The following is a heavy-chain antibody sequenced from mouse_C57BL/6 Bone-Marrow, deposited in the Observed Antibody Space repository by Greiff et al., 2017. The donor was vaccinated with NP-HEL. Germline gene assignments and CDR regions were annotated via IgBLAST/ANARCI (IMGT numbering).Heavy chain of an antibody. V-gene: IGHV5-9-1*02. CDR2: ISSGGDYI. CDR3: TRDHYSNYLFAY. J-gene: IGHJ3*01. Sequence: EVKVVESGEGLVKPGGSLKLSCAASGFTFSSYAMSWVRQTPEKRLEWVAYISSGGDYIYYADTVKGRFTISRDNARNTLYLQMSSLKSEDTAMYYCTRDHYSNYLFAYWGQGTLVTVSA. D-gene: IGHD2-5*01. CDR1: GFTFSSYA.